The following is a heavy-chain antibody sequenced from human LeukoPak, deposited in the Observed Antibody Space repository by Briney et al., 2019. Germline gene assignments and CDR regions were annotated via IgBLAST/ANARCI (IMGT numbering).Heavy chain of an antibody. Sequence: ASVTVSCKASGYTLTNYGLTWVRQAPGEGLEWMGWISTYNGSTIYAQKFQDRLTVTTDTSTSTAYMELRSLRSDDTAVYYCAREYCTDTSCYGPDYWGQGTLVTVSS. CDR2: ISTYNGST. D-gene: IGHD2-8*02. CDR3: AREYCTDTSCYGPDY. CDR1: GYTLTNYG. J-gene: IGHJ4*02. V-gene: IGHV1-18*01.